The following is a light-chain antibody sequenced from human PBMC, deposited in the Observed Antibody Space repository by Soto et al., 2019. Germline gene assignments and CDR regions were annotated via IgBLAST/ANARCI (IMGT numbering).Light chain of an antibody. Sequence: DLQLTQSPSFLSASVGARVTISCGASQGISSYLAWYQHKPGKAPNLLISAASTLQSGVPSRFSGSGSGTEFTLTISSLQPEDFATYYCQKLNSYPLSVGGGTKVDIK. J-gene: IGKJ4*01. CDR1: QGISSY. CDR3: QKLNSYPLS. V-gene: IGKV1-9*01. CDR2: AAS.